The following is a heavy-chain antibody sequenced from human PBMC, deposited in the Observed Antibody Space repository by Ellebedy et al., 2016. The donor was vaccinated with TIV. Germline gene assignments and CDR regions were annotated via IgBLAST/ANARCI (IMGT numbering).Heavy chain of an antibody. CDR3: AKKIPAVAGPAGFDY. D-gene: IGHD6-19*01. J-gene: IGHJ4*02. V-gene: IGHV3-23*01. CDR1: GFTFSSYA. Sequence: GESLKISXAASGFTFSSYAMSWVRQAPGKGLEWVSAISGSGGSTYYADSVKGRFTISRDNSKNTLYLQMNSLRAEDTAVYYCAKKIPAVAGPAGFDYWGQGTLVTVSS. CDR2: ISGSGGST.